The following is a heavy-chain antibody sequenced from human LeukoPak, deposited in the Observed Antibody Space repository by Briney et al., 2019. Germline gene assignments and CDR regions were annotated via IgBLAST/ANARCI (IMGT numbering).Heavy chain of an antibody. J-gene: IGHJ6*03. Sequence: SSETLSITYNAAGRSISSGRYYWSWMRHPAGQELDWVGRIYTSGSTNSNPSLKSRVTISVDTSKNQFSLKLSSVTAADTAVYYCARNTVTKNLYYYYYMDVWGKGTTVTVSS. D-gene: IGHD4-17*01. V-gene: IGHV4-61*02. CDR3: ARNTVTKNLYYYYYMDV. CDR1: GRSISSGRYY. CDR2: IYTSGST.